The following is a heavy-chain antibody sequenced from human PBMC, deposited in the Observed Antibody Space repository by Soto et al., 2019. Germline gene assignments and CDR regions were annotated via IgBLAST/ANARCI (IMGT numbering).Heavy chain of an antibody. CDR1: GFTFSSYG. D-gene: IGHD3-10*01. V-gene: IGHV3-33*01. J-gene: IGHJ4*02. Sequence: QVQLVESGGGVVQPGRSLRLSCAASGFTFSSYGMHWVRQAPGKGLEWVADIWYDGSNKYYADSVKGRFTISRDNSKNPLYRLTNSPKAEDTGVYYCAIEHRITTVQVGANYGCWGQRTLVTVSP. CDR2: IWYDGSNK. CDR3: AIEHRITTVQVGANYGC.